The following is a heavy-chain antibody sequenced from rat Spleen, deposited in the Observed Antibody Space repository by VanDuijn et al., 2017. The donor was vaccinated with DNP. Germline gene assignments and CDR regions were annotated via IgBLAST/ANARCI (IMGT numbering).Heavy chain of an antibody. CDR3: TRGLGDY. CDR1: GFTFSDYN. J-gene: IGHJ2*01. CDR2: ISTSGDTT. V-gene: IGHV5S23*01. D-gene: IGHD4-3*01. Sequence: EVQLVESGGGLVQPGRSLKLSCAASGFTFSDYNMAWVRQTPKKGLEWVATISTSGDTTYYPDSVKGRFTISRDNAKSTLYLQMNSLRSEDTATYYCTRGLGDYWGQGVMVTVSS.